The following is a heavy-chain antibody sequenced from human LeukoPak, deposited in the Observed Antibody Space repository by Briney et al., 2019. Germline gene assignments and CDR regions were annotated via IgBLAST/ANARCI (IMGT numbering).Heavy chain of an antibody. J-gene: IGHJ4*02. CDR1: GFTFSNYW. Sequence: GGSLRLSCAASGFTFSNYWMSWVRQAPGKGLEWGASIKEDGSDKYYVDSVKGRFTISRDSAKNSLFLQMNSLRAEDTAVYYCARDQWRLFDYWGQGTLVTVSS. CDR2: IKEDGSDK. V-gene: IGHV3-7*04. D-gene: IGHD2-21*02. CDR3: ARDQWRLFDY.